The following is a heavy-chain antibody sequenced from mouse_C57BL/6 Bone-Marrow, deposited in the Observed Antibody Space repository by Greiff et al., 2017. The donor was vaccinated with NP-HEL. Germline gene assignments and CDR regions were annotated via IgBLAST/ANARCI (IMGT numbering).Heavy chain of an antibody. CDR3: ARGGVITTVVAPPAWFAY. D-gene: IGHD1-1*01. Sequence: VQLQQSGAELARPGASVKLSCKASGYTFTSYGLSWVKQRTGQGLEWIGEIYPRSGNTYYNEKFKGKATLTADKSSSTAYMELRSLTSEDSAVYFCARGGVITTVVAPPAWFAYWGQGTLVTVSA. CDR2: IYPRSGNT. CDR1: GYTFTSYG. J-gene: IGHJ3*01. V-gene: IGHV1-81*01.